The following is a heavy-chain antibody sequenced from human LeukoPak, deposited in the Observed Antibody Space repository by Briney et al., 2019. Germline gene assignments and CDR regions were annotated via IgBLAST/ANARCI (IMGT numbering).Heavy chain of an antibody. CDR3: ARGLGF. V-gene: IGHV3-48*01. CDR1: GFTFSSYD. CDR2: ISTSSRTI. Sequence: GGSLRLSCAGSGFTFSSYDMNWVRQAPGKGLEWLSYISTSSRTIYYADSVKGRFTISRDNAKNSLYLQMNTLRAEDTAVYYCARGLGFWGQGTLVTVTS. J-gene: IGHJ4*02. D-gene: IGHD6-25*01.